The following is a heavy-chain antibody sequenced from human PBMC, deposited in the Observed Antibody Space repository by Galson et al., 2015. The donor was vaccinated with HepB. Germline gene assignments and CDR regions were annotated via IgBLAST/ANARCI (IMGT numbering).Heavy chain of an antibody. Sequence: SLRLSCAASGFTFSSYGMHWVRQAPGKGLEWVAVIWYGGSNKYYADSVKGRFTISRDNSKNTLYLQMNSLRAEDTAVYYCARFGRADCGGDCYGRMDVWGQGTTVTVSS. D-gene: IGHD2-21*02. CDR1: GFTFSSYG. V-gene: IGHV3-33*08. J-gene: IGHJ6*02. CDR3: ARFGRADCGGDCYGRMDV. CDR2: IWYGGSNK.